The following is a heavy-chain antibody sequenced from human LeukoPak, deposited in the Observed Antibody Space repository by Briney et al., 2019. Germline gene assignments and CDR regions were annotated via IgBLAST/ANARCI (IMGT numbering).Heavy chain of an antibody. CDR3: ARSSNGRARSTWAFADY. J-gene: IGHJ4*02. V-gene: IGHV3-30*02. CDR1: GFPFSSYG. CDR2: IRYDGSNK. D-gene: IGHD7-27*01. Sequence: GGSLRLSCAASGFPFSSYGMHWVRQAPGKGLEWVAFIRYDGSNKYYADSVKGRFTISRDNSKNTLYLQMNSLRAEDTAVYYCARSSNGRARSTWAFADYWGQGTLVTVSS.